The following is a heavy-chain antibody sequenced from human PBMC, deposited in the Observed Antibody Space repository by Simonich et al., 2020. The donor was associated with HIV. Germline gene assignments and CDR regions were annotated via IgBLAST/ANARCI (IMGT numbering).Heavy chain of an antibody. J-gene: IGHJ4*02. V-gene: IGHV3-23*01. CDR1: GFTFSSYA. D-gene: IGHD2-2*01. CDR3: AKSRYGPGYYFDY. CDR2: ISGSGGRT. Sequence: EVQLLESGGGLVQPGGSLRLSCAASGFTFSSYAMSWVRQAPGKGLEWVSTISGSGGRTYYADSVKGRFTISRDNSKNTKYLQMNSLRVEDTAVYYCAKSRYGPGYYFDYWGQGTLVTVSS.